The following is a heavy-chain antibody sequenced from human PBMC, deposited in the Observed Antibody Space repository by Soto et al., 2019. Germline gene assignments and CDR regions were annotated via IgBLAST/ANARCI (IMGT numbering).Heavy chain of an antibody. CDR3: ARDRYCSGISCTYGMDV. J-gene: IGHJ6*02. CDR1: GDSISSGDYY. Sequence: PSETLSLTCTVSGDSISSGDYYWSWIRQPPGKGLEWIGFIYHSGNTYYNPSLKSRVIISVDTSKNQFSLNLSSVTAADTAVYYCARDRYCSGISCTYGMDVWGQGTTVTVSS. V-gene: IGHV4-30-4*01. D-gene: IGHD2-2*01. CDR2: IYHSGNT.